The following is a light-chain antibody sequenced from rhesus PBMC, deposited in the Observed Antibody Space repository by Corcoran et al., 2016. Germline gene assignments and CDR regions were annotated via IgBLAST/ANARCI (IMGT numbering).Light chain of an antibody. Sequence: QVILTQSPATLSLSPGERATLSCRASQSVSSYVAWYQQQPGQAPRLLIYDASSRATGIPDRFSGSGSGTDFTLTLSSLEPEDVGVYHCYQHSSGLTFGGGTKVEIK. CDR1: QSVSSY. CDR3: YQHSSGLT. V-gene: IGKV3-10*01. CDR2: DAS. J-gene: IGKJ4*01.